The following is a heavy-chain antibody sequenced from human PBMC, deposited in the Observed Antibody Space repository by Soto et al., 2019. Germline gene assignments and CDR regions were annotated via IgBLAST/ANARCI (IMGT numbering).Heavy chain of an antibody. CDR3: ARGSVGSGCDY. D-gene: IGHD3-22*01. J-gene: IGHJ4*02. V-gene: IGHV3-21*01. CDR1: GFTFSSYS. CDR2: ISSSSSYI. Sequence: EVQLVESGGGLVKPGGSLRLSCAASGFTFSSYSMNWVRQAPGKGLEWVSSISSSSSYIYYADSVKGRFTISRDKANNPMYLQRMSLRAVGVAVYYCARGSVGSGCDYWGLGTLVTVSS.